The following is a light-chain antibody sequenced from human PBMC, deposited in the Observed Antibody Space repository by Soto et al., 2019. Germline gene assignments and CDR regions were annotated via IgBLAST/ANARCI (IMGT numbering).Light chain of an antibody. CDR2: EGI. V-gene: IGLV2-14*02. J-gene: IGLJ1*01. CDR1: SSDIGTYNL. CDR3: CSYTGGNPSYV. Sequence: QSVLTQPASVSGSPGQSITISCTGTSSDIGTYNLVSWYQHYPGKAPKLMIYEGIKRPSGVSNRFSGSKSGDTASLTASGLQAEDEADYYCCSYTGGNPSYVFGNGTKVTVL.